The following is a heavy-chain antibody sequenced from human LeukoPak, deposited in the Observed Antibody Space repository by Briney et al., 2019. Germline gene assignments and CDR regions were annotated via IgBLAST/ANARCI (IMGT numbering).Heavy chain of an antibody. D-gene: IGHD4-23*01. V-gene: IGHV3-33*06. CDR2: IWYDGSNK. Sequence: PGGSLRLSCAASGFTFSSYGMHWVRQAPGKGLEWVAVIWYDGSNKYYADSVKGRFTISRDNSKNTLYLQMNSLRAEDTAVYYCAKGRYGGNSAIGGSAAWFDPWGQGTLVTVSS. CDR1: GFTFSSYG. CDR3: AKGRYGGNSAIGGSAAWFDP. J-gene: IGHJ5*02.